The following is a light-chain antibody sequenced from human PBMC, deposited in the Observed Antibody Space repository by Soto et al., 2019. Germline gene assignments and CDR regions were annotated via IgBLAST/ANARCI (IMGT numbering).Light chain of an antibody. CDR1: SSNIGAGYA. V-gene: IGLV1-40*01. Sequence: QPVLTQPPSVSGAPGQRVTISCTGSSSNIGAGYAVHWYQQLPETAPKLLIYGNTNRPSGVPDRFSGSTSAASASLAITGLQADDEADYYCQSYDSSLSGYVFGTGTKVTVL. CDR3: QSYDSSLSGYV. CDR2: GNT. J-gene: IGLJ1*01.